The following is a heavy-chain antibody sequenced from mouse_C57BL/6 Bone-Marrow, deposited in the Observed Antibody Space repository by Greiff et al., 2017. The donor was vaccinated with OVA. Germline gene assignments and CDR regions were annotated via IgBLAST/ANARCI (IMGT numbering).Heavy chain of an antibody. D-gene: IGHD2-2*01. V-gene: IGHV1-50*01. CDR3: AREGLRRPY. CDR2: IDPSDSYT. J-gene: IGHJ2*01. Sequence: QVQLQQPGAELVKPGASVKLSCKASGYTFTSYWMQWVKQRPGQGLEWIGEIDPSDSYTNYNQKFKGKATLTVDTSSSTAYMQLSSLTSEDSAVYYCAREGLRRPYWGQGTTLTVSS. CDR1: GYTFTSYW.